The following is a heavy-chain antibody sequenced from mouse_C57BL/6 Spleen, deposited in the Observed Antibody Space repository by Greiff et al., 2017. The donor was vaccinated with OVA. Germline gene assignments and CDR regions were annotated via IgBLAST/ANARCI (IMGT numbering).Heavy chain of an antibody. D-gene: IGHD1-1*01. J-gene: IGHJ3*01. CDR2: INPNNGGT. CDR3: ARNNYGSSPFAY. V-gene: IGHV1-22*01. CDR1: GYTFTDYN. Sequence: EVQLQQSGPELVKPGASVKMSCKASGYTFTDYNMHWVKQSPGKSLEWIGYINPNNGGTSYNQKFKGKATLTVNKSSSTSYMELRSLTSEDSAVYYCARNNYGSSPFAYWGQGTLVTVSA.